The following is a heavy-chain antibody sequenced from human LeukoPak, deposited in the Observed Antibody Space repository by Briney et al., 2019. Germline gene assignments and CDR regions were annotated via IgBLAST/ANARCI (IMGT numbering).Heavy chain of an antibody. D-gene: IGHD3-9*01. CDR3: AKDGYDILTGYYDRVMDYYYMDV. CDR2: INTNTGNP. CDR1: GYTFTGYY. V-gene: IGHV7-4-1*02. J-gene: IGHJ6*03. Sequence: ASVKVSCKASGYTFTGYYMHWVRQAPGQGLEWMGWINTNTGNPTYAQGFTGRFVFSLDTSVSTAYLQISSLKAEDTAVYYCAKDGYDILTGYYDRVMDYYYMDVWGKGTTVTVSS.